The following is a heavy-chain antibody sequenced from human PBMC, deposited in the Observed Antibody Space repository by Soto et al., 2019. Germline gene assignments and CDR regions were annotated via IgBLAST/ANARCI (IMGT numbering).Heavy chain of an antibody. J-gene: IGHJ3*02. CDR1: GFTFSSYS. CDR3: ARDSGYDYSAFDI. V-gene: IGHV3-21*01. Sequence: EVQLVESGGGLVKPGGSLRLSCAASGFTFSSYSMNWFPRAPGKGLEWVSSIISGSSYIYYADSVKGRLTISRDNAKNSLYLQMNSLRAEDTAVYYCARDSGYDYSAFDIWGQGTMVIVSS. CDR2: IISGSSYI. D-gene: IGHD2-21*01.